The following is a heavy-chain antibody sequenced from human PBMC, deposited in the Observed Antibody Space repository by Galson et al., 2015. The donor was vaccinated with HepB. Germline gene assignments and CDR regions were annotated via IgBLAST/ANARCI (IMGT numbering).Heavy chain of an antibody. J-gene: IGHJ4*02. Sequence: SETLSLTCTVSGGSISLYYWTWIRQPPGKGLEWIGNVYYNGNTNYNPSLKSRVTISVDMSKNQFSLSLTSVTAADTAVYYCARDRGYYDRMTGYDRYFDYWGQGTLVTVSS. D-gene: IGHD3-9*01. CDR1: GGSISLYY. CDR3: ARDRGYYDRMTGYDRYFDY. CDR2: VYYNGNT. V-gene: IGHV4-59*01.